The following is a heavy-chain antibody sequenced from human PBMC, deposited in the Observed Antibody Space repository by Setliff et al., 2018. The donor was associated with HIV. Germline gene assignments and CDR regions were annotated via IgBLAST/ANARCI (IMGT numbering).Heavy chain of an antibody. J-gene: IGHJ6*03. D-gene: IGHD1-26*01. CDR2: IYHSGST. V-gene: IGHV4-4*02. CDR1: GGSISSRNW. CDR3: ARYRRFADYIDV. Sequence: PSETLSLTCAVSGGSISSRNWWSWVRQPPGKGLEWIGEIYHSGSTNYNPSLKSRVTISVDKSKNQFSLKLISVTAADTAVYYCARYRRFADYIDVWGKGTTVTVSS.